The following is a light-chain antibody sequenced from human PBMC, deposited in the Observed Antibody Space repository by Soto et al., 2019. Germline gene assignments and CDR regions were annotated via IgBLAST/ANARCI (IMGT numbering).Light chain of an antibody. V-gene: IGKV1-5*01. J-gene: IGKJ1*01. CDR3: QQYKSYWT. Sequence: IQRTKSPSTSSAYLGDRGTITYRASQSISRYLAWYQQKPGKAPNLLIYDVSSLKSGVPLRFSGSGSGTEFTLTISSLQPDDFATYYCQQYKSYWTFGQGTKVDNK. CDR2: DVS. CDR1: QSISRY.